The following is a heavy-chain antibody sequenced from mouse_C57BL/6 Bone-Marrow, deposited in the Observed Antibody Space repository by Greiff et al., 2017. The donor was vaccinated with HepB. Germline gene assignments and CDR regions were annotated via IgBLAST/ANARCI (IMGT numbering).Heavy chain of an antibody. CDR2: ISSGGSYT. CDR1: GFTFSSYG. D-gene: IGHD2-3*01. V-gene: IGHV5-6*01. CDR3: ARQGGYFPMDY. Sequence: EVMLVESGGDLVKPGGSLKLSCAASGFTFSSYGMSWVRQTPDKRLEWVATISSGGSYTYYPDSVKGRFTISRYNAKNTLYLQMSSLKSEDTAMYYCARQGGYFPMDYWGQGTSVTVSS. J-gene: IGHJ4*01.